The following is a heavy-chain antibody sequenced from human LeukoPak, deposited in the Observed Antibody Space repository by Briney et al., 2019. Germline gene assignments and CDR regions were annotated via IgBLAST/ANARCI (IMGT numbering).Heavy chain of an antibody. V-gene: IGHV3-30*18. CDR2: ISYDGSNK. D-gene: IGHD6-13*01. CDR1: GFTFSSYG. Sequence: PGGSLRLSCAASGFTFSSYGMHWVRQAPGKGLEWVAVISYDGSNKYYADSVKGRFTISRDNSKNTLYLQMNSLRAEDTAVYYCAKDLGSSSWSDWGQGTLVTVSS. J-gene: IGHJ4*02. CDR3: AKDLGSSSWSD.